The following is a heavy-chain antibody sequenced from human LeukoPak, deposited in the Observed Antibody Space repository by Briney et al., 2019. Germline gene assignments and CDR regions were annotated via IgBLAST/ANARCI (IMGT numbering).Heavy chain of an antibody. J-gene: IGHJ4*02. CDR3: ARVARDGAFDY. CDR2: IYHSGST. V-gene: IGHV4-38-2*02. D-gene: IGHD5-24*01. Sequence: SETLSLTCTVSGYSISSGYYWGWIRQPPGKGLEWIGSIYHSGSTYYNPSLKSRVTISVDTSKNQFSLKLSSVTAADTAVYYCARVARDGAFDYWGQGTLVTVSS. CDR1: GYSISSGYY.